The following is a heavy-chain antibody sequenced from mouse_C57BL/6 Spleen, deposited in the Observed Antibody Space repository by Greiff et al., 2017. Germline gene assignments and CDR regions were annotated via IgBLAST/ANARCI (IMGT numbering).Heavy chain of an antibody. CDR3: ARRLVAY. J-gene: IGHJ3*01. CDR2: IDPSDSYT. Sequence: VQLQQPGAELVRPGTSVKLSCKASGYTFTSYWMHWVKQRPGQGLEWIGVIDPSDSYTNYNQKFKGKATLTVDTSSSTAYMQLSSLTSEDSAVYYCARRLVAYWGQGTLVTVSA. CDR1: GYTFTSYW. V-gene: IGHV1-59*01.